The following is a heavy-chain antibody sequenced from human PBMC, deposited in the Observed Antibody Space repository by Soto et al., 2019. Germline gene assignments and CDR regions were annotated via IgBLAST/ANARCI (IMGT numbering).Heavy chain of an antibody. CDR1: GGSISSSIYY. CDR3: ARLNYGANSAGDY. CDR2: IYYSGST. Sequence: SETLSLTCTVSGGSISSSIYYWGWIRQPPGKGLEWIGSIYYSGSTYYNPSLKSRVTISVDTSKNQFSLNLSSVTAADTAVYYCARLNYGANSAGDYWGQGTLVTVSS. J-gene: IGHJ4*02. D-gene: IGHD4-17*01. V-gene: IGHV4-39*01.